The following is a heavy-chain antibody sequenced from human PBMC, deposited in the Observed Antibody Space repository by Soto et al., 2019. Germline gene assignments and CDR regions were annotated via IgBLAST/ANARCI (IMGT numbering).Heavy chain of an antibody. CDR1: GFSLTDGRLG. Sequence: QVTLTESGPVLVKPTETLTLTCTVSGFSLTDGRLGVAWIRQSPGKALEWLAHIFSNDEKFYSSPLKTRLTISKETSRTQVVLTMTNIDPADTATYFCPRVSRGYNWNHFDYWGQGTLVTVSS. CDR3: PRVSRGYNWNHFDY. J-gene: IGHJ4*02. CDR2: IFSNDEK. D-gene: IGHD1-1*01. V-gene: IGHV2-26*02.